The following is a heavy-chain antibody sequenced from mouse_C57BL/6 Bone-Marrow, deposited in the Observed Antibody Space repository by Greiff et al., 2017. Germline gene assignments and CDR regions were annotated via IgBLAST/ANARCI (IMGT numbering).Heavy chain of an antibody. CDR1: GFSLTSYG. J-gene: IGHJ4*01. CDR3: AKHSLVATDYAMDY. Sequence: VKVVESGPGLVAPSQSLSITCTVSGFSLTSYGVDWVRQPPGKGLEWLGVIWGGGSTNYNSALMSRLSISKDNSTSQVFLKMNSLQTDDTAMYYGAKHSLVATDYAMDYWGQGTSVTVSS. D-gene: IGHD1-1*01. CDR2: IWGGGST. V-gene: IGHV2-9*01.